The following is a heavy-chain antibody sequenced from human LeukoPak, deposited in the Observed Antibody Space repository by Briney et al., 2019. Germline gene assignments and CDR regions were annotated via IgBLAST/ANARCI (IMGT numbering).Heavy chain of an antibody. Sequence: GGSLRLSCAASGVTVSRNYMSWVRQAPGQGLECVSVFYSGGSTYYADSVKGRFTISRDNSKNTLYLQMNSLRAEDTAVYYCAYGHPYYDISGYYYWGAFDIWGQGTMVTVSS. D-gene: IGHD3-22*01. CDR3: AYGHPYYDISGYYYWGAFDI. V-gene: IGHV3-66*01. J-gene: IGHJ3*02. CDR2: FYSGGST. CDR1: GVTVSRNY.